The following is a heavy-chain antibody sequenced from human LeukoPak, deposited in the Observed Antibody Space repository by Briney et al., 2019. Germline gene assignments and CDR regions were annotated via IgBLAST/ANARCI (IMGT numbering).Heavy chain of an antibody. V-gene: IGHV3-48*01. J-gene: IGHJ4*02. CDR1: GFTFSSYS. CDR2: ISSSSTI. D-gene: IGHD6-13*01. Sequence: GGSLRLSCATSGFTFSSYSMNWVRQAPGKGLEWVSYISSSSTIYYADSVKGRFTISRDNAKNSLYLQMNSLRAEDTAVYYCARVRYSPDYWGQGTLVTVSS. CDR3: ARVRYSPDY.